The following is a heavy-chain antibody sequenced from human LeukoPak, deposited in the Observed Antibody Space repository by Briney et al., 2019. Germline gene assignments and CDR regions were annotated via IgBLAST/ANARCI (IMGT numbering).Heavy chain of an antibody. CDR1: GFTFSTYG. CDR3: ARGGYSGTYFFDY. CDR2: VWYDGSNI. D-gene: IGHD1-26*01. Sequence: GGSLRLSCAASGFTFSTYGMHWVRQAPGKVLEWVAVVWYDGSNIHYVDSVKGRFTISRDNSKSTLYLQMNSLTAEDTAVYYCARGGYSGTYFFDYWGQGTLVTVSS. V-gene: IGHV3-33*01. J-gene: IGHJ4*02.